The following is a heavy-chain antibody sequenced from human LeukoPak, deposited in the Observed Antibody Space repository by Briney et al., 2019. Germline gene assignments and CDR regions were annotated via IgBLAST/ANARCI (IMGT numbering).Heavy chain of an antibody. CDR3: ARDYIDPGNYTPLGY. CDR2: INPNSGGT. D-gene: IGHD1-7*01. CDR1: GYTFTGYY. Sequence: VSVKVSCKASGYTFTGYYMHWVRQAPGQGLEWMGWINPNSGGTNYAQKFQGRVTMTRDTSISTAYMELSRLRSDDTAVYYCARDYIDPGNYTPLGYWGQGTLVTVSS. J-gene: IGHJ4*02. V-gene: IGHV1-2*02.